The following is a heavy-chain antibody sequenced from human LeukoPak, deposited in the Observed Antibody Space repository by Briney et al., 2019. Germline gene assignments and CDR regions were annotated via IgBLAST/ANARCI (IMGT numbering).Heavy chain of an antibody. Sequence: GRSLRLSCAASGFTFYDYAMHWVRQAPGKGLEWVSGISWNSGSIGYADSVKGRFTISRDNAKNSLYLQMNSLRAEDTALYYCAKDTGRIAVAVFYYYMDVWGKGTTVTVPS. CDR2: ISWNSGSI. V-gene: IGHV3-9*01. J-gene: IGHJ6*03. CDR1: GFTFYDYA. CDR3: AKDTGRIAVAVFYYYMDV. D-gene: IGHD6-19*01.